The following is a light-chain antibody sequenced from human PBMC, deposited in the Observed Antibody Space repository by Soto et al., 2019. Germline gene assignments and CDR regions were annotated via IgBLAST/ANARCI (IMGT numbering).Light chain of an antibody. Sequence: QSALTQPRSVSGSPGQSVTISCTGTSSDVGGYDYVSWYQQHPGKAPKLMIYDVTKRPSGVPDRFSGSKSGNTASLTISGLQAEDEADYFCYSYAGRSTSEVFGPGTKLTVL. CDR3: YSYAGRSTSEV. V-gene: IGLV2-11*01. CDR2: DVT. CDR1: SSDVGGYDY. J-gene: IGLJ1*01.